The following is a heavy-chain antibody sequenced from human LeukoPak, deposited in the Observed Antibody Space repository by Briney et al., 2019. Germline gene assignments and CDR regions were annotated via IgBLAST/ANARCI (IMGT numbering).Heavy chain of an antibody. CDR3: ARGLASSNWPHWFDP. Sequence: PGGSLRLSCAVSGFTFSNYEMNWVRQAPGKGLEWVSYISAIDSTTYYADSVKGRFTISRDNAKNSLHLQMNSLRVEDTAVYHCARGLASSNWPHWFDPWGQGTLVSVSS. CDR2: ISAIDSTT. J-gene: IGHJ5*02. V-gene: IGHV3-48*03. CDR1: GFTFSNYE. D-gene: IGHD6-13*01.